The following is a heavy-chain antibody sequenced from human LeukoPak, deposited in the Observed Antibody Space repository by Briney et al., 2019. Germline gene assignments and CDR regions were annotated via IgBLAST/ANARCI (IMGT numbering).Heavy chain of an antibody. J-gene: IGHJ4*02. D-gene: IGHD3-22*01. CDR3: ARDWDYYDSSGAHY. Sequence: GGSLRLSCAASGFTFSSYEMNWVRQAPGKGLEWVSYISSSGSTIYYADSVKGRFTISRDNAKNSLYLQMNSLRAEDTAVYYCARDWDYYDSSGAHYWGQGTLVTVSS. CDR1: GFTFSSYE. CDR2: ISSSGSTI. V-gene: IGHV3-48*03.